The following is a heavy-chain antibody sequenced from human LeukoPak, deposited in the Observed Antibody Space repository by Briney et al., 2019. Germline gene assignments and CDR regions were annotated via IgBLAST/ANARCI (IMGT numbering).Heavy chain of an antibody. CDR3: ARGDHYDFWSGYSGAFDI. Sequence: SVKVSCKASGGTFSSYAISWVRQAPGQGLEWMGGIIPIFGTANYAQKFQGRVTITADESTSTAYMELSSLRSEDTAVYYCARGDHYDFWSGYSGAFDIWGQGTMVTVSS. CDR2: IIPIFGTA. D-gene: IGHD3-3*01. V-gene: IGHV1-69*13. J-gene: IGHJ3*02. CDR1: GGTFSSYA.